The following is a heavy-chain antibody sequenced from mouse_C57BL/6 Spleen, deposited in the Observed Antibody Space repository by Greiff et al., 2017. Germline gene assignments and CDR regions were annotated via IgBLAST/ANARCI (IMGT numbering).Heavy chain of an antibody. V-gene: IGHV5-4*01. CDR3: ARDRLGPYDYDDWFAY. J-gene: IGHJ3*01. D-gene: IGHD2-4*01. CDR2: ISDGGSYT. Sequence: EVKLQESGGGLVKPGGSLKLSCAASGFTFSSYAMSWVRQTPEKRLEWVATISDGGSYTYYPDNVKGRFTISRDNAKNNLYLQMSHLKSEDTAMYYCARDRLGPYDYDDWFAYWGQGTLVTVSA. CDR1: GFTFSSYA.